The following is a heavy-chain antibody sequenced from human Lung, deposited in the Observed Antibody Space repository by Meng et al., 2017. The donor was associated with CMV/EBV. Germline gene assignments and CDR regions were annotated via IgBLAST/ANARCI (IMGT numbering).Heavy chain of an antibody. Sequence: ASVNVSXKASGYTFTNYDINWVRQATGHGPEWMGWVNPNRGNTGYAQRFQGRVTMTRDTSTRTAYMELSSLRSDDTAVYYCARAWVLVTPVGGPPGVAPVVDHYGMDVWGQGTTVTVSS. D-gene: IGHD2-2*01. J-gene: IGHJ6*02. V-gene: IGHV1-8*01. CDR2: VNPNRGNT. CDR1: GYTFTNYD. CDR3: ARAWVLVTPVGGPPGVAPVVDHYGMDV.